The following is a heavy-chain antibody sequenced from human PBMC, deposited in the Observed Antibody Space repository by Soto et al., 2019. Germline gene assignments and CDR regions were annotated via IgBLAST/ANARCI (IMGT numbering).Heavy chain of an antibody. J-gene: IGHJ5*02. Sequence: QITLKESGPTLVKPTQTLTLTCTFSGLSLSTSGEAVGWIRQPPGKALEWLALIYWDDDKRYNPTLKTRLTIPTDTSKNQVVLTLTNMDPVDTATYYCAHYVSTSPAGWFDPWGQGILVTVSS. CDR2: IYWDDDK. CDR1: GLSLSTSGEA. V-gene: IGHV2-5*02. CDR3: AHYVSTSPAGWFDP. D-gene: IGHD3-10*02.